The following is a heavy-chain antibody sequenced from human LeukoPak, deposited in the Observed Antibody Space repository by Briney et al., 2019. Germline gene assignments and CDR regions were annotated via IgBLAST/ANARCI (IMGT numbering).Heavy chain of an antibody. CDR2: IYYSGST. CDR1: GSSISSSSYY. Sequence: PSETLSLTCTVSGSSISSSSYYWGWIRQPPGKGLEWIGYIYYSGSTYYNPSLKSRVTISVDTSKNQFSLKLSSVTAADTAVYYCARGYCRGTSCNRYTFDMWGQGTMVTVSS. V-gene: IGHV4-39*07. D-gene: IGHD2-2*01. CDR3: ARGYCRGTSCNRYTFDM. J-gene: IGHJ3*02.